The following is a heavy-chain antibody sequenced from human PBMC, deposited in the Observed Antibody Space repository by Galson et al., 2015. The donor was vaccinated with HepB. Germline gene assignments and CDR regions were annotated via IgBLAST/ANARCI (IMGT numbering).Heavy chain of an antibody. Sequence: SLRLSCAASGFTFSSYWMHWVRQAPGKGLVWVSRINSDGSSTSYADSVKGRFTISRDNAKNTLYLQMNSLRAEDTAVYYCARGPQLLIDAFDIWGQGTMVTVSS. CDR3: ARGPQLLIDAFDI. CDR1: GFTFSSYW. D-gene: IGHD2-2*01. V-gene: IGHV3-74*01. J-gene: IGHJ3*02. CDR2: INSDGSST.